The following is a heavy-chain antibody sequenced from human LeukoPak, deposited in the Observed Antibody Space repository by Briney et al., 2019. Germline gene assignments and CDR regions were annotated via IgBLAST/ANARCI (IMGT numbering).Heavy chain of an antibody. CDR2: ISSSGSTI. CDR3: ARTTGYSSSWYGPRYYYGMDV. CDR1: GFTFSDYY. Sequence: GGSLRLSCAASGFTFSDYYMSWIRQAPGKGLEWVSYISSSGSTIYYADSVKGRFTISRDNAKNSLYLQMNRLRAEDTAVYYCARTTGYSSSWYGPRYYYGMDVWGQGTTVTVSS. V-gene: IGHV3-11*01. D-gene: IGHD6-13*01. J-gene: IGHJ6*02.